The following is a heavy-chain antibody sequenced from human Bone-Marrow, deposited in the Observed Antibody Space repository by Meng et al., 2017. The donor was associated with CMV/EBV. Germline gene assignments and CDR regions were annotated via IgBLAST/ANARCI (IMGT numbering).Heavy chain of an antibody. CDR2: ISAYNGNT. J-gene: IGHJ4*02. V-gene: IGHV1-18*04. D-gene: IGHD1-26*01. Sequence: ASVKVSCKASGYTFTGYYMHWVRQAPGQGLEWMGWISAYNGNTNYAQKPQGRVTMTTDTSTSTAYMELRSLRSDDTAVYYCARDLKWELLRADPQLDYWGQGTLVTVSS. CDR1: GYTFTGYY. CDR3: ARDLKWELLRADPQLDY.